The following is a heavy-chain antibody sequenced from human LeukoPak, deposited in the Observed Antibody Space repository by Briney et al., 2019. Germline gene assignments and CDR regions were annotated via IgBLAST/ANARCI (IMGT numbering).Heavy chain of an antibody. V-gene: IGHV3-30*18. CDR3: AKAWGYYYDSSGYDY. J-gene: IGHJ3*01. CDR1: GFTFSNYA. D-gene: IGHD3-22*01. Sequence: GGSLRLSCAASGFTFSNYAMSWVRQAPGKGLEWVAVISYDGSNKYYADSVKGRFTISRDNSKNTLYLQMNSLRAEDTAVYYCAKAWGYYYDSSGYDYWGQGTMVTVSS. CDR2: ISYDGSNK.